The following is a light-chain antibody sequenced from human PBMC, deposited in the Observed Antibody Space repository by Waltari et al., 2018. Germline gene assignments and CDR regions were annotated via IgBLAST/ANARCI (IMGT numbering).Light chain of an antibody. J-gene: IGKJ1*01. V-gene: IGKV4-1*01. CDR2: WAS. CDR1: QTILDNADKSNY. CDR3: QQYGSSPQT. Sequence: DFVMTQSPDSLAVSLGERATINCRSSQTILDNADKSNYLAWYQHKPGQPPKLLISWASARESGVPDRFTGSGSGTDFTLTISRLEPEDFAVYYCQQYGSSPQTFGQGTKVEIK.